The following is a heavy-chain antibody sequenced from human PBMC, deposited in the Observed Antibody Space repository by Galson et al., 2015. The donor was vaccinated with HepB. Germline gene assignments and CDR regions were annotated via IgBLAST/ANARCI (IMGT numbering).Heavy chain of an antibody. CDR2: FDPEDGET. V-gene: IGHV1-24*01. CDR1: GYTLTELS. CDR3: ATDQYSGSPNDAFDI. J-gene: IGHJ3*02. Sequence: SVKVSCKVSGYTLTELSMHWVRQAPGKGLEWMGGFDPEDGETIYAQKFQGRVTMTEDTSTDTAYMELSSLRSEDTAVYYCATDQYSGSPNDAFDIWGQGTMVTVSS. D-gene: IGHD1-26*01.